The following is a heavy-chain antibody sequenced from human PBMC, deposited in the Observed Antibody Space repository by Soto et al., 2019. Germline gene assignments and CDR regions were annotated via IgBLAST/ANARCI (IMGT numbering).Heavy chain of an antibody. Sequence: VKVSGSAAGCPLTSYAMHWVGQSPGQRLEWMGWINAGNGNTKYSQKFQGRVTITRDTSASTAYMELSSLRSEDTAVYYCAAGVVTYYYGMDVWGQGTTVTVSS. CDR1: GCPLTSYA. CDR3: AAGVVTYYYGMDV. V-gene: IGHV1-3*01. CDR2: INAGNGNT. D-gene: IGHD3-3*01. J-gene: IGHJ6*02.